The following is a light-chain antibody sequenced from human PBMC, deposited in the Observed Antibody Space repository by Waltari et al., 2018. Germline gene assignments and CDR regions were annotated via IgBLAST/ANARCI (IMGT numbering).Light chain of an antibody. Sequence: QSALTQPASVSGSPGQSIILSCTGTSSDVGGYNYVSWYQQHPGKAPKLMIYAVSNRPSGVSNRFSGSKSGNTASLTISGLQAEDEADYYCSSYISSSTLELFGGGTSLTVL. J-gene: IGLJ2*01. V-gene: IGLV2-14*03. CDR2: AVS. CDR3: SSYISSSTLEL. CDR1: SSDVGGYNY.